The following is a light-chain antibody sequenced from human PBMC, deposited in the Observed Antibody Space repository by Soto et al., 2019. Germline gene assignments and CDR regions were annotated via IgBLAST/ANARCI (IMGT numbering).Light chain of an antibody. CDR1: SSNIGKNF. CDR3: AAWDDSLSGWV. V-gene: IGLV1-47*01. J-gene: IGLJ3*02. CDR2: RHD. Sequence: QSVLIQPPSVSGTPGQKVTISCSGSSSNIGKNFVFWYQQVPGTTPRLLIYRHDQRPSGVPDRFSGSKSDTSASLAISGLRSEDEADYYCAAWDDSLSGWVFGGGTKLTVL.